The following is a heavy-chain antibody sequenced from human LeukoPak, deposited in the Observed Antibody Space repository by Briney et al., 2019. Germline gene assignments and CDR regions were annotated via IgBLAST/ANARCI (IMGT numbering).Heavy chain of an antibody. J-gene: IGHJ4*02. Sequence: PGGSLRLSCAASGFTFSSYWMSWVRQAPGKGLEWVANIKQDASEKYYVDSVKGRFTISRDNAKNSLYLQMNSLRAEDTAVYYCAGGGWLPFSPFDYWGQGTLVTVSS. CDR2: IKQDASEK. CDR3: AGGGWLPFSPFDY. D-gene: IGHD5-24*01. V-gene: IGHV3-7*01. CDR1: GFTFSSYW.